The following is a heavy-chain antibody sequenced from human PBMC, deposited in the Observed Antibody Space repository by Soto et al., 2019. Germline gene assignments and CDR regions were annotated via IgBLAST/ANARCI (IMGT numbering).Heavy chain of an antibody. Sequence: QVQLVXSGAXXXXPGASVKVSCKASGYTFTSYGISWVRQAPGQGLEWMGWISAYNGNTNYAQKLQGRAPMTTDTTARTADMELRGLRSDETAVYYCARDGREGWVRYFDYWGQGTLATVSS. CDR1: GYTFTSYG. V-gene: IGHV1-18*01. J-gene: IGHJ4*02. CDR2: ISAYNGNT. CDR3: ARDGREGWVRYFDY. D-gene: IGHD1-1*01.